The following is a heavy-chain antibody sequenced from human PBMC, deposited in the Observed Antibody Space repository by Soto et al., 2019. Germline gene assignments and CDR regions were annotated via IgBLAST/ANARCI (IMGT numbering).Heavy chain of an antibody. J-gene: IGHJ4*02. V-gene: IGHV4-38-2*01. CDR3: ARAVCEYCSGGSCYQIDY. CDR2: IYHSGRT. CDR1: GYSISSGYY. D-gene: IGHD2-15*01. Sequence: SETLSLTCAVSGYSISSGYYWGWIRQPPGKGLEWIGSIYHSGRTYYNPSLKSRVTISVDTSKNQLSLKLSCVTAADTAVYYCARAVCEYCSGGSCYQIDYWGPGTLVTVSS.